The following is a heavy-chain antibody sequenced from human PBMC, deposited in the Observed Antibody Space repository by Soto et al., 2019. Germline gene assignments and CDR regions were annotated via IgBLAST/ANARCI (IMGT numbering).Heavy chain of an antibody. D-gene: IGHD1-26*01. CDR3: AKDSGSYPYYFDN. V-gene: IGHV3-30*18. CDR1: VFTFSSCA. CDR2: MSYDGNNR. Sequence: QVQLVESGGGMVQPGRSLGLSCRASVFTFSSCAMHWVRQAPGKGLEWVAVMSYDGNNRYYADSVTGRFTISRDNLKNTLHLQMNSLRAEDTAVYYCAKDSGSYPYYFDNWGQGTLVTVSS. J-gene: IGHJ4*02.